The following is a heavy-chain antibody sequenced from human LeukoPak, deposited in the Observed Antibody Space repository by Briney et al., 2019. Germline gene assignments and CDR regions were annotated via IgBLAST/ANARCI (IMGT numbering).Heavy chain of an antibody. Sequence: GESLKISCKGSGYSFTSYWIGWVRQMPGKGLEWMGIIYPGDSDTRYSPSFQGQVTISADKSISTAYLQWSSLKASDTAMYYCARLGGGLIASPALDASDIWGQGTMVTVSS. CDR1: GYSFTSYW. D-gene: IGHD3-16*01. V-gene: IGHV5-51*01. J-gene: IGHJ3*02. CDR2: IYPGDSDT. CDR3: ARLGGGLIASPALDASDI.